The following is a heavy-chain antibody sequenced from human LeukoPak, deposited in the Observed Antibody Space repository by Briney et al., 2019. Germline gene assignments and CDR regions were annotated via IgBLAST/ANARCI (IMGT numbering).Heavy chain of an antibody. CDR1: GFSLSTTGMS. D-gene: IGHD1-26*01. V-gene: IGHV2-70*11. CDR3: ARTKVSIVGDPGDDSFDF. CDR2: IDWEGDK. J-gene: IGHJ3*01. Sequence: SGPALVKPTQTLTLTCTFSGFSLSTTGMSVSWIRQPPGKALEWLARIDWEGDKYYNTALKTGLTISGDTSGNQVVLIMTNVDPVDTATYYCARTKVSIVGDPGDDSFDFWGQGTTVTVS.